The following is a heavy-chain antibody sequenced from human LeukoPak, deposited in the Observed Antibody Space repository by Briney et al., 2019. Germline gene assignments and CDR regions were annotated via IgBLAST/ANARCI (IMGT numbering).Heavy chain of an antibody. Sequence: SVKVSCKASGVTFSSYTISWVPQAPGQGLEWMGRIIPILDITNYAQKFQDRVTITADKSTSTAYMELSSLRSEDTAMYYCAVSSGSGYTYGREDFFVDYWGQGTLVTVSS. J-gene: IGHJ4*02. D-gene: IGHD5-18*01. CDR3: AVSSGSGYTYGREDFFVDY. CDR2: IIPILDIT. CDR1: GVTFSSYT. V-gene: IGHV1-69*02.